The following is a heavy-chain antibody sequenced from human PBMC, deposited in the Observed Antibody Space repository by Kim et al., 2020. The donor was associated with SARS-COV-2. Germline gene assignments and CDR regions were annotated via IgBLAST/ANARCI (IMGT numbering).Heavy chain of an antibody. CDR2: GNNK. Sequence: GNNKYYADSVKGQFTISRDNSKNTLYLQMNSLRAEDTAVYYCARDRRPDYWGQGTLVTVSS. V-gene: IGHV3-33*01. CDR3: ARDRRPDY. J-gene: IGHJ4*02.